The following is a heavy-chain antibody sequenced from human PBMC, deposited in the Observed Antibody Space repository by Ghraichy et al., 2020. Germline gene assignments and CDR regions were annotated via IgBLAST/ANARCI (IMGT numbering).Heavy chain of an antibody. CDR3: AKTGDSGWFYDY. CDR2: ITWNSAST. J-gene: IGHJ4*02. V-gene: IGHV3-23*01. D-gene: IGHD6-19*01. Sequence: SCAASGFTFSGYAMSWVRQAPGKGLEWVSTITWNSASTRYADSVKGRSTISRDNYKNAVYLQVTSLREDDTAVYFCAKTGDSGWFYDYWGRGTLVTVSS. CDR1: GFTFSGYA.